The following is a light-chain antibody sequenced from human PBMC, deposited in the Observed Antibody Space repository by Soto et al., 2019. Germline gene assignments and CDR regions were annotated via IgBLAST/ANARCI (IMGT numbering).Light chain of an antibody. V-gene: IGKV3-20*01. Sequence: ELVLTQSPGTLPLSPGERATLSCRASQSVSSSYLAWSQQIPGQAPRLLIHGTFSTATGIPGRFSGSGSGTGFTLTISRMEPEDLEVYYCQDYGSSPFTFGPGTKVDI. J-gene: IGKJ3*01. CDR2: GTF. CDR1: QSVSSSY. CDR3: QDYGSSPFT.